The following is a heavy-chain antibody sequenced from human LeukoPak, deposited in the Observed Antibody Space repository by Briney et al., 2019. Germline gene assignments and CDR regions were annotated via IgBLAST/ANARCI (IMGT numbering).Heavy chain of an antibody. CDR2: IYYSGST. D-gene: IGHD2-8*01. V-gene: IGHV4-39*01. CDR3: ARVDIVLMVYVIFDY. CDR1: GGSISSSSYY. J-gene: IGHJ4*02. Sequence: PSETLSLTCTVSGGSISSSSYYWGWIRQPPGKGLEWIGSIYYSGSTYYNPSLKSRVTISVDTSKNQFSLKLSSVTAADTAVYYCARVDIVLMVYVIFDYWGQGTLVTVSS.